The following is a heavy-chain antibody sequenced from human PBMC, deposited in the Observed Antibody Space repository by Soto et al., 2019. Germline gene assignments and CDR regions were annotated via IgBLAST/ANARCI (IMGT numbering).Heavy chain of an antibody. CDR3: ARDVFGYGDYANWFDP. J-gene: IGHJ5*02. V-gene: IGHV1-2*04. CDR1: GYTFTGYY. CDR2: INPNSGGT. Sequence: GPSVKVSCKASGYTFTGYYMHWVRQAPGQGLEWMGWINPNSGGTNYAQKFQGWVTMTRDTSISTAYMELSRLRSDDTAVYYCARDVFGYGDYANWFDPWGQGTLVTVSS. D-gene: IGHD4-17*01.